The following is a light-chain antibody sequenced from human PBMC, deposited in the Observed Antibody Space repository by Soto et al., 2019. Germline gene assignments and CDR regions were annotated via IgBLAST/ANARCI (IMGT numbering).Light chain of an antibody. CDR3: QQYNSYPWT. Sequence: DIQMTQSPSTLSASVGDRVTITCRASQSISSWLAGYQQKPGKAPKLLIYKASSLESGVPSRLSGSGSGTEFTLTISSLQPDDFATYYCQQYNSYPWTFGQGTKVEIK. CDR2: KAS. CDR1: QSISSW. V-gene: IGKV1-5*03. J-gene: IGKJ1*01.